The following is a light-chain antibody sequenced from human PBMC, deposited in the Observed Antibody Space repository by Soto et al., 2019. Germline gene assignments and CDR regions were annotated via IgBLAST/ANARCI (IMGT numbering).Light chain of an antibody. Sequence: QSALTQPPSASGSPGQSVTISCTGTSSDVGGYNYVSWYQQHPGKAPKLMIYEVTKRPSGVPDRFSGSKSHNTASLTVSGLQAEDEADYYCSSYAGSNFVVFGGGTKLTVL. V-gene: IGLV2-8*01. CDR3: SSYAGSNFVV. J-gene: IGLJ2*01. CDR1: SSDVGGYNY. CDR2: EVT.